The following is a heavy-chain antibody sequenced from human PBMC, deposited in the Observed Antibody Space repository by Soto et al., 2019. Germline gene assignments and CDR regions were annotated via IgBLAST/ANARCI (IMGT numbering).Heavy chain of an antibody. D-gene: IGHD2-2*01. Sequence: QVQLVQSGAEVKKPGASVKVSCKASGYTFTSYAMHWVRQAPGQRHEWMGWINAGNGNTKYSQKFQGRVTITRDTSASTAYMELSSLRSEDTAVYYCARTLGYCSSTSCLPDYWGQGTLVTVSS. CDR2: INAGNGNT. V-gene: IGHV1-3*01. J-gene: IGHJ4*02. CDR1: GYTFTSYA. CDR3: ARTLGYCSSTSCLPDY.